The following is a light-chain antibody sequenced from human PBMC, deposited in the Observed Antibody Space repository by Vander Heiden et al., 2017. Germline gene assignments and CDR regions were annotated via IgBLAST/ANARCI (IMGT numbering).Light chain of an antibody. CDR1: QSVNNN. V-gene: IGKV3-15*01. CDR2: DAS. J-gene: IGKJ1*01. CDR3: QQYNNWPPWT. Sequence: EIVLTQSPASLPVSPGERATLSCRAIQSVNNNLAWYQQKPGQAPRLLIYDASTRVTGIPGRFSGSGSGTEFTLSISSLQSEDFAVYYCQQYNNWPPWTFGQGTKVEVK.